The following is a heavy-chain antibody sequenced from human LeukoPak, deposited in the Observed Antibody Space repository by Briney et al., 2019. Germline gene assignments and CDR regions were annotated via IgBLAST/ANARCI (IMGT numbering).Heavy chain of an antibody. CDR2: ITAGGDYT. CDR1: GFTFSSYA. V-gene: IGHV3-23*01. J-gene: IGHJ4*02. Sequence: PGGSLRLSCAASGFTFSSYAMTWVRQAPGKGLGWVSTITAGGDYTYYADSVKGRFTISRDNSKNTLYLQMNSLRDEDTAVYYCVKVKFEGSDYYPHGSSFDYWGQGSLVTVSS. D-gene: IGHD3-22*01. CDR3: VKVKFEGSDYYPHGSSFDY.